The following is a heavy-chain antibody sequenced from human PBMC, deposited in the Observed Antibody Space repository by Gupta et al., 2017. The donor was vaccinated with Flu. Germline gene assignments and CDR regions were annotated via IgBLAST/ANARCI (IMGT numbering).Heavy chain of an antibody. J-gene: IGHJ4*02. CDR3: ARVDPHKIVHFDY. CDR1: GSTFSDYY. D-gene: IGHD3-16*02. CDR2: ISNSGNTR. V-gene: IGHV3-11*01. Sequence: QVQLVESGGGLVKPGGSLRLSCAASGSTFSDYYMSWIRQAPGKGLEWISYISNSGNTRYYADSVKGRFTISRDNAKNSLYLKMNSLRAEDTAVYYCARVDPHKIVHFDYWGQGTLVTVSP.